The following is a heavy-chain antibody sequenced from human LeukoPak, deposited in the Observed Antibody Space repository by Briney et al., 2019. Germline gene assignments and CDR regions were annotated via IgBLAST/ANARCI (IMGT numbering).Heavy chain of an antibody. V-gene: IGHV3-23*01. Sequence: PGGSLRLSCAASGFTFSNYAMNWVRQAPGKGLEWVSTISGSGGSTYYADSVKGRFTISRDNSKNTLYLQMNSLRAEDTALYYCARSAGINLNDAFDIWGQGTMVTVSS. CDR1: GFTFSNYA. CDR2: ISGSGGST. CDR3: ARSAGINLNDAFDI. D-gene: IGHD6-13*01. J-gene: IGHJ3*02.